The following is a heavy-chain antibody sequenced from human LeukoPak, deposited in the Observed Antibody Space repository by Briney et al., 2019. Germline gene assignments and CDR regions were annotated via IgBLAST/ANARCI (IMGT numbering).Heavy chain of an antibody. Sequence: ASVKVSCKVSGYTLTELSMHWVRQAPGKGLEWMGGFDPEDGETIYAQKFQGRVTMTEDTSTDTAYMELSSLRSEDTAVYYCARGGRPVHYGGNEGQLYYYYYYGMDVWGQGTTVTVSS. V-gene: IGHV1-24*01. CDR2: FDPEDGET. CDR1: GYTLTELS. CDR3: ARGGRPVHYGGNEGQLYYYYYYGMDV. J-gene: IGHJ6*02. D-gene: IGHD4-23*01.